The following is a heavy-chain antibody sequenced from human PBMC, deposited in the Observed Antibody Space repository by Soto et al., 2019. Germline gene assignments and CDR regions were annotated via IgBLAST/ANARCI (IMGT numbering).Heavy chain of an antibody. D-gene: IGHD3-10*01. Sequence: QVQLVQSGAEVKKPGSSVKVSCKASGGTFSSYAISWVRQAPGQGLEWLGGIIPIGATANYAQKFQGRGTITADESTSTAYLELDSLRSEDTAVYYCARDLLGFGYTYADVWGQGTTVTVSS. CDR2: IIPIGATA. J-gene: IGHJ6*02. CDR3: ARDLLGFGYTYADV. CDR1: GGTFSSYA. V-gene: IGHV1-69*12.